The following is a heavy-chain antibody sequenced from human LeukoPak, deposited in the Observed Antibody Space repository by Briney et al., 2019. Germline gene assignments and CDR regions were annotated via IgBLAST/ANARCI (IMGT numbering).Heavy chain of an antibody. V-gene: IGHV4-59*01. CDR2: IYYSGST. D-gene: IGHD2-8*01. J-gene: IGHJ6*03. CDR1: GGSISSYY. CDR3: ARDRGYCTNGVCYTDYMDV. Sequence: PSETLSLTCTVSGGSISSYYWSWIRQPPGKGLEGIGYIYYSGSTNYNPSLKSRVTISVDTSKNQFSLKLSSVTAADTAVYYCARDRGYCTNGVCYTDYMDVWGKGTTVTVSS.